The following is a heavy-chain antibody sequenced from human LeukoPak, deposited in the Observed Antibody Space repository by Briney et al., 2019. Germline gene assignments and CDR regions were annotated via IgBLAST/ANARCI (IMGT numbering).Heavy chain of an antibody. CDR2: ISSSSSDT. D-gene: IGHD6-13*01. Sequence: GQSLRLSCAASGFTFSDYYMSWIRQAPGSGLEWVGSISSSSSDTNDVDSVKGRFTISRDNANNSLYLQMNSLRAEDTAVYHCSRGFRRSSSWPFDYWGQGTLVTVSS. J-gene: IGHJ4*02. CDR3: SRGFRRSSSWPFDY. V-gene: IGHV3-11*06. CDR1: GFTFSDYY.